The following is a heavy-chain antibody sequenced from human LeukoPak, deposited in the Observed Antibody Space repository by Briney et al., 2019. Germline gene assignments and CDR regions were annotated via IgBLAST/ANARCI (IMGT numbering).Heavy chain of an antibody. CDR1: GFTFRSYS. J-gene: IGHJ6*02. D-gene: IGHD2-15*01. Sequence: GGSLRLSCAASGFTFRSYSMNWVRQAPGKGLEWVSYISSSSITIYYADSVKGRFTISRDNAKNSLYLQMNSLRAEDTAVYYCARDRGCSGGSCYSLYYYGMDVWGQGTTVTVSS. CDR2: ISSSSITI. CDR3: ARDRGCSGGSCYSLYYYGMDV. V-gene: IGHV3-48*04.